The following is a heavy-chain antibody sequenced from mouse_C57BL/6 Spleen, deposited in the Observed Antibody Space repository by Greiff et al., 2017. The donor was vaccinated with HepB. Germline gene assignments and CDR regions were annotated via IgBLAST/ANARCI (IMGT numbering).Heavy chain of an antibody. CDR1: GYTFTSYW. J-gene: IGHJ2*01. Sequence: VQLQQPGAELVRPGSSVKLSCKASGYTFTSYWMDWVKQRPGQGLEWIGNIYPSDSETHYNQKFKDKATLTVDKSSSTAYMQLSSLTSEDSAVYYCARRIITTVVADYFDYWGQGTTLTVSS. D-gene: IGHD1-1*01. CDR3: ARRIITTVVADYFDY. V-gene: IGHV1-61*01. CDR2: IYPSDSET.